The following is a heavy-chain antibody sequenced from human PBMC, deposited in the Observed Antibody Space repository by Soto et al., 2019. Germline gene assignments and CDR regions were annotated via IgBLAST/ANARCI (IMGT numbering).Heavy chain of an antibody. Sequence: QVQLVQSGAEVKKPGASVKVSCKASGYTFTSYDINWVRQATGQGLEWMGWMNPNSGNTGYAQKFQGRVTMTRNTSISTAYMELSSLRSEDTAVYYCARGQSPSSSSVDYYYYYGMDVWGQGTTVTVSS. D-gene: IGHD6-6*01. CDR3: ARGQSPSSSSVDYYYYYGMDV. J-gene: IGHJ6*02. CDR2: MNPNSGNT. V-gene: IGHV1-8*01. CDR1: GYTFTSYD.